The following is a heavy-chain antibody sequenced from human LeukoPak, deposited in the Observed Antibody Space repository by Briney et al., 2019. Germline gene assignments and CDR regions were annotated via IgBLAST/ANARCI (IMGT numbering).Heavy chain of an antibody. V-gene: IGHV4-39*07. CDR3: ARVGGQQLAFDY. D-gene: IGHD6-13*01. J-gene: IGHJ4*02. Sequence: PSETLSLTCTVSGGSISSSSYYWGWIRQPPGKGLEWIGSIYYSGSTYYNPSLKSRVTISVDTSKNQFSLKLSSVAAADTAVYYCARVGGQQLAFDYWGQGTLVTVSS. CDR2: IYYSGST. CDR1: GGSISSSSYY.